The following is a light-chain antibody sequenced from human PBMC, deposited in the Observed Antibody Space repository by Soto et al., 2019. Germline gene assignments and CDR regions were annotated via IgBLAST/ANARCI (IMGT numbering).Light chain of an antibody. J-gene: IGKJ1*01. CDR2: MAS. V-gene: IGKV1-5*03. CDR1: QTISSW. CDR3: QHYNSYSEA. Sequence: DIQMTQSPSTLSGSLGDRVTITFRASQTISSWLAWYQQKPGKAPKLLIYMASTLTSGVPSRFSGSGSGTEFTLTISSLQPDDFATYYCQHYNSYSEAFGQGTKVELK.